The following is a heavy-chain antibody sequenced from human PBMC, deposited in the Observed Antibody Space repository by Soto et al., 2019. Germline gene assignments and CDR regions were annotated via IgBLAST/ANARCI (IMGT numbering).Heavy chain of an antibody. Sequence: PGGSLRLSCVASGFTFSSYAMSWVRQAPGKGLEWVSVISGSGDRTYYADSVKGRFTISRDNSKNTLYPQMNSLRAEDTAVYYCARDSWYCSSTSCFIDYWGQGALVTVSS. CDR2: ISGSGDRT. CDR3: ARDSWYCSSTSCFIDY. D-gene: IGHD2-2*01. CDR1: GFTFSSYA. V-gene: IGHV3-23*01. J-gene: IGHJ4*02.